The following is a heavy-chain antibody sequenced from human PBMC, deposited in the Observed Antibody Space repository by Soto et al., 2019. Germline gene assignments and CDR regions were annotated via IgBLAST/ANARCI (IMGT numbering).Heavy chain of an antibody. CDR2: ISSSSSYI. D-gene: IGHD3-22*01. CDR3: AREGPYYDSSGYQFLYGVDV. CDR1: RFTFSSYS. V-gene: IGHV3-21*01. J-gene: IGHJ6*02. Sequence: WGTLRLSCAASRFTFSSYSMNWVRQAPGKGLERVSSISSSSSYIYYADSVRGRFTISRDNAKNSLYLQMNRLRAEDTAVYYCAREGPYYDSSGYQFLYGVDVLPQGTTETVSS.